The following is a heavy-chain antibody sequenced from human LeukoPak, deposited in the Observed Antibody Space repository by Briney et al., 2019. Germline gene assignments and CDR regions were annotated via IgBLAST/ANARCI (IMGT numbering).Heavy chain of an antibody. CDR2: ISYDGSLK. V-gene: IGHV3-30-3*01. J-gene: IGHJ4*02. CDR3: VRDRQVSYPSLQLDY. CDR1: GFTFSSYA. D-gene: IGHD3-16*01. Sequence: GGSLRLSCAASGFTFSSYAMHWVRQAPGKGLEWMAVISYDGSLKYYADSVKGRFTISRDNSKNTLYLQINSLRVEDTAVYYCVRDRQVSYPSLQLDYWGQGALVTVSS.